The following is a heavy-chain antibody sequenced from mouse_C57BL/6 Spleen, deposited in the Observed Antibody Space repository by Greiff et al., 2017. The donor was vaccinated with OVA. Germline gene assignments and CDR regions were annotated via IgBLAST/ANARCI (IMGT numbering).Heavy chain of an antibody. J-gene: IGHJ1*03. CDR1: GFSFNTYA. D-gene: IGHD1-1*01. CDR2: IRSKSNNYAT. V-gene: IGHV10-1*01. CDR3: VRGSSRYWYFDV. Sequence: EVQLVESGGGLVQPKGSLKLSCAASGFSFNTYAMNWVRQAPGKGLEWVARIRSKSNNYATYYADSVKDRFTISRDDSESMLYLQMNNLKTEDTAVYYCVRGSSRYWYFDVWGTGTTVTVSS.